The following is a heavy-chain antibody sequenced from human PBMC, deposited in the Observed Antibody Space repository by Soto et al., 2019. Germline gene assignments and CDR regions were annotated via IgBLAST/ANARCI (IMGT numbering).Heavy chain of an antibody. J-gene: IGHJ4*02. CDR3: AKVVCGSGTFCPVDY. V-gene: IGHV3-23*01. CDR1: EFTFTSYA. CDR2: VGSDGGRT. D-gene: IGHD3-10*01. Sequence: EVQLLESGGGLVQPGGSLRLSCAASEFTFTSYAMSWVRQAPGKGLEWVSAVGSDGGRTYYADSVRGRFTVSRDNSHTTVHRQMTKLRCEDMAVYYCAKVVCGSGTFCPVDYWGQGTLVTVSS.